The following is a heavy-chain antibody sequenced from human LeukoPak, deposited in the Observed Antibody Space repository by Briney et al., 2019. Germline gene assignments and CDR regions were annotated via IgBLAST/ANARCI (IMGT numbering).Heavy chain of an antibody. CDR1: GGSISSDMYY. J-gene: IGHJ4*02. CDR3: ARGYCTNAVCSLGPTQA. Sequence: SETLSLTCNVSGGSISSDMYYWNWIRQPAGKGLEWIGRIYSSGSTNYNPSLKSRVTISVDTSKNQFSLKLSSVTAADTAVYYCARGYCTNAVCSLGPTQAWGQGTLVTVSS. D-gene: IGHD2-8*01. CDR2: IYSSGST. V-gene: IGHV4-61*02.